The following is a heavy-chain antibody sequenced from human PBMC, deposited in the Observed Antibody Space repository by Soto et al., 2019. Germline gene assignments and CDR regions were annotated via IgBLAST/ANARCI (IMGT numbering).Heavy chain of an antibody. CDR3: ASGVGYDFWSGFSGMDV. V-gene: IGHV4-30-4*01. CDR2: IYYSGST. D-gene: IGHD3-3*01. CDR1: GGSISSGDYY. J-gene: IGHJ6*02. Sequence: SETLSLTCTVSGGSISSGDYYWSWIRQPPGKGLEWIGYIYYSGSTYYNPSPKSRVTISVDTSKNQFSLKLSSVTAADTAVYYCASGVGYDFWSGFSGMDVWGQGTTVTVSS.